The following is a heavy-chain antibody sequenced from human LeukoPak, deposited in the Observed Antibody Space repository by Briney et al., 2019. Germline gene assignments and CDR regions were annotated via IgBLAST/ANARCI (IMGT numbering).Heavy chain of an antibody. D-gene: IGHD1-7*01. J-gene: IGHJ4*02. CDR2: IYYSGST. Sequence: SETLSLTCTVSGGSISSSSYYWGWIRQPPRKGLECIGSIYYSGSTYYNPSLKSRVTISVDTSKNQFSLKLSSVTAADTAVYYCARESEGTHHDSTAAFHYWGQGTLVTVSS. V-gene: IGHV4-39*07. CDR1: GGSISSSSYY. CDR3: ARESEGTHHDSTAAFHY.